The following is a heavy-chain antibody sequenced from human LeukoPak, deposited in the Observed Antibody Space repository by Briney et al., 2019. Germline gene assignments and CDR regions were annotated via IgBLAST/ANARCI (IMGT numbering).Heavy chain of an antibody. CDR3: ARGNYDFWSGTTNYYFDY. CDR2: IYYSGST. Sequence: SETLSLTCTVSGGSISSGGYYWSWIRQHPGKGLEWIGYIYYSGSTYYKTSLKSRVTISVDTSKNQFSLKLSSVTAADTAVYYCARGNYDFWSGTTNYYFDYWGQGTLVTVSS. J-gene: IGHJ4*02. D-gene: IGHD3-3*01. CDR1: GGSISSGGYY. V-gene: IGHV4-31*03.